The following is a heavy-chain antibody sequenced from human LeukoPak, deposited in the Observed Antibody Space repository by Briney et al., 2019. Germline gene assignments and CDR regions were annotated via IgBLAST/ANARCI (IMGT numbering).Heavy chain of an antibody. D-gene: IGHD3-22*01. CDR3: ARDLGSRPYDSSGFHPDY. CDR1: GFTFSDYT. CDR2: ISGSGTYI. J-gene: IGHJ4*02. Sequence: GGSLRLSCAASGFTFSDYTMNWVRQAPGKGLEWVSCISGSGTYIYYSDSMKGRFTISRDNAKNSLYLHMNSLRAEDTAMYYCARDLGSRPYDSSGFHPDYWGQGTLVTVSS. V-gene: IGHV3-21*01.